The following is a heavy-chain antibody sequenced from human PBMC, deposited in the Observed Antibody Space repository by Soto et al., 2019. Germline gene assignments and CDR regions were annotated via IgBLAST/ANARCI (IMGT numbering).Heavy chain of an antibody. CDR1: GGSISSSSYY. D-gene: IGHD2-21*02. Sequence: SETLSLTCTVSGGSISSSSYYWGWIRQPPGKGLEWIGSIYYSGSTYYNPSLKSRVTISVDTSKNQFSLKLSSVTAADTAVYYCARPSDCGGDCYNYYFDYWGQGTLVTVSS. CDR3: ARPSDCGGDCYNYYFDY. CDR2: IYYSGST. J-gene: IGHJ4*02. V-gene: IGHV4-39*01.